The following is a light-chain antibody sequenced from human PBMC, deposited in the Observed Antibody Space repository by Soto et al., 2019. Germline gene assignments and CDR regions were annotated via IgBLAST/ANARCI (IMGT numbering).Light chain of an antibody. CDR1: SGHSSYA. CDR3: QTWGSGIAV. V-gene: IGLV4-69*01. Sequence: QLVLTQSPSASASPGASVKLTCTLSSGHSSYAIAWHQQQPEKGPRYLMKLNSDGSHSKGDGIPDRSSGSSSGAERYLTISSLQSEDEADYYCQTWGSGIAVFGGGTQLTVL. J-gene: IGLJ7*01. CDR2: LNSDGSH.